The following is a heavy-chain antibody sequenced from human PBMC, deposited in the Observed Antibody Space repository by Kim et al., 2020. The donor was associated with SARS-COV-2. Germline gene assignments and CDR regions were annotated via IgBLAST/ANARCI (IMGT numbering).Heavy chain of an antibody. Sequence: TNYNPSLRGRVTSSPDASKNQFSLRLTSVTAADTAVYFCARVSFDAFDFWGQGTTVIVSS. J-gene: IGHJ3*01. V-gene: IGHV4-59*03. CDR3: ARVSFDAFDF. CDR2: T.